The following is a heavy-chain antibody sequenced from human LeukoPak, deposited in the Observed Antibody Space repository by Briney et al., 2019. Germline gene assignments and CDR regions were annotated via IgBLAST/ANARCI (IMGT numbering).Heavy chain of an antibody. CDR2: IWYDGSNK. CDR3: ARDGGSGYYDY. V-gene: IGHV3-33*01. D-gene: IGHD3-22*01. CDR1: GFTFSSYG. J-gene: IGHJ4*02. Sequence: GGSLRLSCAASGFTFSSYGMHWVRQAPGKGLGWVAVIWYDGSNKYYADSVKGRFTISRDNSKNTLYLQTNSLRAEDTAVYYCARDGGSGYYDYWGQGTLVTVSS.